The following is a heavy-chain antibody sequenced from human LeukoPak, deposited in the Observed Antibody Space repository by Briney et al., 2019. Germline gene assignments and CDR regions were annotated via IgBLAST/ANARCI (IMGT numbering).Heavy chain of an antibody. CDR2: ISYDGSNK. Sequence: GGSLRLSCAASGFTFNRNAISWVRQAPGKGLEWVAVISYDGSNKYYADSVKGRFTISRDNSKNTLYLQMNSLRAEDTAVYYCARGSLVAGIWYFDNWGQGTLVTVSS. CDR3: ARGSLVAGIWYFDN. D-gene: IGHD6-19*01. V-gene: IGHV3-30*03. J-gene: IGHJ4*02. CDR1: GFTFNRNA.